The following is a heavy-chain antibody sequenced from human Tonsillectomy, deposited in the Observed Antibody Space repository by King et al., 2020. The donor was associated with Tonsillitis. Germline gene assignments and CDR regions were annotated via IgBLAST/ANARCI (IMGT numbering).Heavy chain of an antibody. D-gene: IGHD6-13*01. CDR1: GGSISSYY. CDR2: IYYSGST. Sequence: VQLQESGPGLVKPSETLSLTCTVSGGSISSYYWSWIRQPPGKGLEWVGYIYYSGSTNYNPSLKSRVTISVDTSKNKFSLKLSSVTAADTAVYYCARDLGSSSWYTDDAFDIWGQGTMVTVSS. J-gene: IGHJ3*02. V-gene: IGHV4-59*01. CDR3: ARDLGSSSWYTDDAFDI.